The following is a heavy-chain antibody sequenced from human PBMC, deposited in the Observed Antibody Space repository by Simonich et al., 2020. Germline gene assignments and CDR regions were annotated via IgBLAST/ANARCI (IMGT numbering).Heavy chain of an antibody. Sequence: EVQLVESGGGLIQPGGSLRLSCAASGFTVSSNYMSWVRQAPGKGLEWVSVIDSGGSTYYADSVKGRVTISRDNSKNTLYLQINSLRAEDTAVYYCARWTATGYYFDYWGQGTLVTVSS. V-gene: IGHV3-53*01. J-gene: IGHJ4*02. CDR3: ARWTATGYYFDY. D-gene: IGHD1-1*01. CDR2: IDSGGST. CDR1: GFTVSSNY.